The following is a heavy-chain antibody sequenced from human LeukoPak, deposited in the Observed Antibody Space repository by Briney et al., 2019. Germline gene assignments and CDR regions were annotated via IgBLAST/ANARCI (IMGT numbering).Heavy chain of an antibody. V-gene: IGHV5-51*01. D-gene: IGHD6-25*01. J-gene: IGHJ6*03. Sequence: GESLKISCKGSGYSFTSYWIGWVRQMPGKGLEWMGIIYPSDSDTRYSPSFQGQVTISADKSISTAYLQWSSLKASDTAMYYCARHGGSPGNYYYMDVWGKGTTVTVSS. CDR3: ARHGGSPGNYYYMDV. CDR1: GYSFTSYW. CDR2: IYPSDSDT.